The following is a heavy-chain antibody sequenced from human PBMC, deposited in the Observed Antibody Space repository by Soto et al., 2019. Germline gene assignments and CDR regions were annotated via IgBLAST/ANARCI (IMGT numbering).Heavy chain of an antibody. CDR2: IYWDDDT. D-gene: IGHD6-13*01. J-gene: IGHJ5*02. CDR1: GFSLSTSGVG. Sequence: QITLKESGPTLVKPTQTLTLTCTFSGFSLSTSGVGVGWIRQPPGKALEWLALIYWDDDTRYSPSLKSRLTTPKDTPKTRGVLTLTNMAPGDTATYFCEQSFYSFSRERCSAPWAQEPLVTVPS. V-gene: IGHV2-5*02. CDR3: EQSFYSFSRERCSAP.